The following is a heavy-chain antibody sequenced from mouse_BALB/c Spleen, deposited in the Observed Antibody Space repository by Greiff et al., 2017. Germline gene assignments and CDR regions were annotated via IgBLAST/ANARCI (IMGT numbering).Heavy chain of an antibody. CDR1: GYTFTSYT. J-gene: IGHJ3*01. Sequence: QVQLQQSAAELARPGASVKMSCKASGYTFTSYTMHWVKQRPGQGLEWIGYINPSSGYTEYNQKFKDKTTLTADKSSSTAYMQLSSLTSEDSAVYYCARARSHAGEFAYWGQGTLVTVSA. V-gene: IGHV1-4*02. CDR3: ARARSHAGEFAY. CDR2: INPSSGYT.